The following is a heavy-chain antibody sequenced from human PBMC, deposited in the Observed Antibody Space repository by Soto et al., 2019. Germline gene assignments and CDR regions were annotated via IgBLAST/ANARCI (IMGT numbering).Heavy chain of an antibody. D-gene: IGHD3-16*01. CDR3: AKDIRLVINS. CDR1: GFTFSNYG. J-gene: IGHJ5*02. Sequence: EVDLLESGGGLVQPGGSLRLSCAASGFTFSNYGMAWVRQAPGMGLEWVAGITSSGSTTNYADSVKGRFTISRDNSRNILYRGMSNLSSKDTALYQCAKDIRLVINSWGQGTMVTVSS. CDR2: ITSSGSTT. V-gene: IGHV3-23*01.